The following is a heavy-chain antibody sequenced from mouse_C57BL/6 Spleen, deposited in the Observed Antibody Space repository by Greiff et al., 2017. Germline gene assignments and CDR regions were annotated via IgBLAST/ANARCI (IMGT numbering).Heavy chain of an antibody. CDR3: ARGATVDDY. Sequence: VQLQQSGPELVKPGASVKISCKASGYAFSSSWMNWVKQRPGKGLEWIGRIYPGDGDTNYNGKFKGKATLTADKSSSTAYMQLSSLTSEDSAVYCCARGATVDDYWGQGTTLTVSS. D-gene: IGHD1-1*01. CDR1: GYAFSSSW. V-gene: IGHV1-82*01. J-gene: IGHJ2*01. CDR2: IYPGDGDT.